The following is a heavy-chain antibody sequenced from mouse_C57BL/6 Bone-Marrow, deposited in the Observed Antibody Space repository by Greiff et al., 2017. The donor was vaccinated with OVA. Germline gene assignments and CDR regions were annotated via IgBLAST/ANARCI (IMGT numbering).Heavy chain of an antibody. CDR2: INPYNGGT. CDR3: AKIYYGNYTY. J-gene: IGHJ3*01. Sequence: EVQLQQSGPVLVKPGASVKMSCKASGYTFTDYYMNWVKQSHGKSLEWIGVINPYNGGTSYNQKFKGKATLTVDKSSSTAYMELNSLTSEDSAVYYCAKIYYGNYTYWGQGTLVTVSA. D-gene: IGHD2-1*01. CDR1: GYTFTDYY. V-gene: IGHV1-19*01.